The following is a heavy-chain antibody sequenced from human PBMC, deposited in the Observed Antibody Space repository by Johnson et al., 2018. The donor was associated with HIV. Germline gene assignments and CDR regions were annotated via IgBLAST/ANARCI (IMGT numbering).Heavy chain of an antibody. CDR1: GFTFSIYW. CDR2: IKQDGSEK. V-gene: IGHV3-7*01. J-gene: IGHJ3*02. Sequence: VQLVESGGGVVQPGRSLRLSCAASGFTFSIYWMTWVRQAPRKGLEWVANIKQDGSEKYYVDSVKGRFTISRDNAKNSLYLQMNSLRAEDTAVYYCAREQFLESDAFDIWGQGTMVIVSS. CDR3: AREQFLESDAFDI. D-gene: IGHD3-3*01.